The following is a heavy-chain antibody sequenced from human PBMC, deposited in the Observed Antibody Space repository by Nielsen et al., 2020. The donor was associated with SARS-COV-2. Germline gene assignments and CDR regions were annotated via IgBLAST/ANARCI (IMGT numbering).Heavy chain of an antibody. CDR3: VRIPRDVEEDV. V-gene: IGHV3-7*03. D-gene: IGHD2-21*01. J-gene: IGHJ6*04. Sequence: GESLKISCTASGFIFDGFWMSWVRQAPGKGLEWVAHIKYDGSEEYYLDNVKGRFTISRDNAKNSLYLHMSNLRVDDTAVYYCVRIPRDVEEDVWGKGTTVTVSS. CDR1: GFIFDGFW. CDR2: IKYDGSEE.